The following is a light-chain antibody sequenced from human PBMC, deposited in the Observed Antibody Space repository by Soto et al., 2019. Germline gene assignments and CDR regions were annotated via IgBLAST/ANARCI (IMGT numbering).Light chain of an antibody. CDR3: QQGDSFPIT. J-gene: IGKJ5*01. V-gene: IGKV1-12*01. CDR2: AAS. CDR1: QSISSW. Sequence: DIQMTQSPSSVSASVGDRVTITCRASQSISSWLAWYQQKPGTVPKLLIYAASSLQSGVPSRFSGSGAGTXXXLXIXSLQPEDFGTYYCQQGDSFPITFGQGTRLEIK.